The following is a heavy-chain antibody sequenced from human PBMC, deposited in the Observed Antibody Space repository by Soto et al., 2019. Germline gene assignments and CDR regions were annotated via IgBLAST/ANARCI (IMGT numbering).Heavy chain of an antibody. CDR1: GGSFSGYY. D-gene: IGHD3-9*01. Sequence: SETLSLTCAVYGGSFSGYYWSWIRQPPGKGLEWIGEINHSGSTNYNPSLKSRVTISVDTSKNQFSLKLSSVTAADTAVYYCARGIYYDILTGYPVDWGQGTLVTVSS. CDR2: INHSGST. V-gene: IGHV4-34*01. J-gene: IGHJ4*02. CDR3: ARGIYYDILTGYPVD.